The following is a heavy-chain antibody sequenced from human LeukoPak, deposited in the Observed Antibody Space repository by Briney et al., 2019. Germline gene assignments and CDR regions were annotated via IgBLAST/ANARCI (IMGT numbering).Heavy chain of an antibody. V-gene: IGHV3-23*01. CDR1: RFSFNSYV. D-gene: IGHD5-18*01. Sequence: GGSLRLSCAASRFSFNSYVMSWVRQAPGKGLECVSGISATGDNTYYADSVKGRFTVSRDNSKNTLYLQMNSLRVEDTAVYYCAKVSGRIQIWPQPFGDGMDVWGQGTTVTVSS. CDR2: ISATGDNT. J-gene: IGHJ6*02. CDR3: AKVSGRIQIWPQPFGDGMDV.